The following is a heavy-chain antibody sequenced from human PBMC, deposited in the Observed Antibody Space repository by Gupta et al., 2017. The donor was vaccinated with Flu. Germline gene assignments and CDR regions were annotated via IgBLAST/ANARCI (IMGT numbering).Heavy chain of an antibody. Sequence: EVQLVESGGGLVQPGRSLRLSCTTSGFTFGDYAMSWVRQAPGEGLEWVGVIRNKANGGTTEYAASVKGRFTISRDDSKSSAYLQMNSLRIEDTAVDSCTRDWRGYDFWGQGSLVTVSS. J-gene: IGHJ1*01. V-gene: IGHV3-49*04. CDR1: GFTFGDYA. CDR2: IRNKANGGTT. CDR3: TRDWRGYDF. D-gene: IGHD5-12*01.